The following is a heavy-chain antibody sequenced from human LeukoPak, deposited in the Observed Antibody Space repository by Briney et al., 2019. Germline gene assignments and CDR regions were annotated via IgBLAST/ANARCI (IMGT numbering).Heavy chain of an antibody. CDR1: GFTFSSYA. CDR3: AKDRRAVAGTGGAFHI. J-gene: IGHJ3*02. Sequence: PGGSLRLSCAASGFTFSSYAMSWVRQAPGKGLEWVSAISGSGGSTYYADSVKGRFTISRDNSKNTLYLQMNSLRAEDTAVYYCAKDRRAVAGTGGAFHIWGQGTMVTVSS. V-gene: IGHV3-23*01. CDR2: ISGSGGST. D-gene: IGHD6-19*01.